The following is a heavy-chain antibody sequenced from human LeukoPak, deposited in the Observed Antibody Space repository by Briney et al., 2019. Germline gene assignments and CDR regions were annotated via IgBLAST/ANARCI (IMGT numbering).Heavy chain of an antibody. CDR3: ARFGSSWLDWRPVNYYGMDV. CDR1: GYTFTSYD. D-gene: IGHD6-6*01. V-gene: IGHV1-8*01. CDR2: MNPNSGNT. Sequence: GASVKVSCKASGYTFTSYDINWVRQATGQGLEWMGWMNPNSGNTGYAQKFQGRVTMTRNTSISTAYMELSSLRSEDTAVYYCARFGSSWLDWRPVNYYGMDVWGQGTTVSVSS. J-gene: IGHJ6*02.